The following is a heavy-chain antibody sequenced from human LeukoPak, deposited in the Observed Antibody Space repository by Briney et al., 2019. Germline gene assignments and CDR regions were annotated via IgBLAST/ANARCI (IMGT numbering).Heavy chain of an antibody. CDR1: GDSVSSDIAT. V-gene: IGHV6-1*01. CDR3: ARERSSWYYLDY. J-gene: IGHJ4*02. D-gene: IGHD6-13*01. Sequence: SQTLSLTCVISGDSVSSDIATWNWIRQSPSRGLEWLGRTYYRSQWYYDYAVPVRSRITINPDTSKNQFSLQLSSVTPEDTAVYFCARERSSWYYLDYWGQGMLVTVSS. CDR2: TYYRSQWYY.